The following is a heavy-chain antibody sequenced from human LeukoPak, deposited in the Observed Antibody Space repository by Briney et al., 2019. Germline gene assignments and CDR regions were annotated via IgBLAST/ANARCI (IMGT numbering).Heavy chain of an antibody. D-gene: IGHD4-23*01. Sequence: GGSLRLSCAASGFTFSSYSMNCVRQAPGKGLEWVSSISSSSSYIYYADSVKGRFTISRDNAKNSLYLQMNSLRAEDTAVYYCARDLVVTPIDYWGQGTLVTVSS. J-gene: IGHJ4*02. CDR3: ARDLVVTPIDY. CDR2: ISSSSSYI. V-gene: IGHV3-21*01. CDR1: GFTFSSYS.